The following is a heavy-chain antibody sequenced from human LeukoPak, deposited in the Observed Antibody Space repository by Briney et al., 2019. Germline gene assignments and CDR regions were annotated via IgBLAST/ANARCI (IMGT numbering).Heavy chain of an antibody. CDR1: KYTFIGYY. D-gene: IGHD4-11*01. CDR3: ARGHTVRSFDY. J-gene: IGHJ4*02. Sequence: ASVKVSCEASKYTFIGYYMHWVRQAPGQGLEWMGWINPNSGGTNYARKFQGRVTMTRDTSISTAYMELSRLRSDDTAVYYCARGHTVRSFDYWGQGTLVTVSS. CDR2: INPNSGGT. V-gene: IGHV1-2*02.